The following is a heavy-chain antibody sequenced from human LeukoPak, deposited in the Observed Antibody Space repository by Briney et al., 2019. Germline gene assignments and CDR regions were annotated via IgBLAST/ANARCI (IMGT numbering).Heavy chain of an antibody. J-gene: IGHJ4*02. CDR3: AARPFGSYFFDY. D-gene: IGHD1-26*01. Sequence: SETLSLTCTVSGGSIRSYYWSWIRQPPGKGLEWIGYMSYSGDTIYNASLRSRVTISVDASKNQFSLILRSVTAADTAVYYCAARPFGSYFFDYWGQGTLLTVS. CDR2: MSYSGDT. V-gene: IGHV4-59*01. CDR1: GGSIRSYY.